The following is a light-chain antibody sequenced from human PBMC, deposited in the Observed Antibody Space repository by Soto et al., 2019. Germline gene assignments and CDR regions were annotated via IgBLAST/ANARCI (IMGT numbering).Light chain of an antibody. Sequence: QSALTQPASVSGSPGQSITISCTGTSSDVGAYNYVSWYQQHPGKAPKLMIYEVSHRPSGVSNRFSGSKSGNTASLTISGLQAEDEADYYCSSYTSSSTLVFATGTKVTV. CDR2: EVS. CDR1: SSDVGAYNY. V-gene: IGLV2-14*01. CDR3: SSYTSSSTLV. J-gene: IGLJ1*01.